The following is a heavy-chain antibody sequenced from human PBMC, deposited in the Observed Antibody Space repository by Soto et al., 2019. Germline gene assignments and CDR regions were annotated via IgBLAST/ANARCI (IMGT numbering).Heavy chain of an antibody. CDR2: IYPGNSVT. CDR3: ATGPILTGWGGMDV. V-gene: IGHV5-51*01. J-gene: IGHJ6*02. D-gene: IGHD3-9*01. Sequence: LGESLKISCKGSGYSFTSYWIGWVRQMPGKGLEWMGIIYPGNSVTRYSPSFQGQVTISADKSISIAYLQLSSLKASVSSIYYCATGPILTGWGGMDVWGQGTTVTVSS. CDR1: GYSFTSYW.